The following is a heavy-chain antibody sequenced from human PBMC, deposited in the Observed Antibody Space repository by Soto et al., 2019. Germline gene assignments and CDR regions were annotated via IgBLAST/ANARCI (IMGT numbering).Heavy chain of an antibody. CDR1: GFTFSSYS. CDR2: ISSSSSYI. J-gene: IGHJ3*02. V-gene: IGHV3-21*01. CDR3: ARVMVYAISAFDI. Sequence: GGSLRLSCAASGFTFSSYSMNWVRQAPGMGLEWVSSISSSSSYIYYADSVKGRFTISRDNAKNSLYLQMNSLRAEDTAVYYCARVMVYAISAFDIWGQGTMVTVSS. D-gene: IGHD2-8*01.